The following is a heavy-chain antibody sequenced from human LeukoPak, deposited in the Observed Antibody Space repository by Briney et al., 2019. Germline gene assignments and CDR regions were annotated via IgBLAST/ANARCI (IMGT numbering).Heavy chain of an antibody. V-gene: IGHV4-59*01. CDR1: GDSLSGYY. J-gene: IGHJ5*02. Sequence: SETLSLTCTVSGDSLSGYYWSWIRQPPGKGLEWVGYIYYTGSISYNPSLKSRVIISVDTSKNQFSLKLSSVTAADTAVYYCARGHGSGTYLLYPWGQGTLVTVSS. CDR2: IYYTGSI. D-gene: IGHD3-10*01. CDR3: ARGHGSGTYLLYP.